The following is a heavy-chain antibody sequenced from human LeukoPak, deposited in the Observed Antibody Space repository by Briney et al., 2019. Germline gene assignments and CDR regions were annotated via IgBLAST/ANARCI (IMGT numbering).Heavy chain of an antibody. Sequence: SETLSLTCDVSGGSFNDYYWSWIRQAPGKGLEWIGEINHSGSTNYNPSLKSRVTISVDTSKNQFSLKLSSVTAADTAVYYCARGFSSSWYSWFDPWGQGTLVTVSS. CDR1: GGSFNDYY. D-gene: IGHD6-13*01. CDR3: ARGFSSSWYSWFDP. V-gene: IGHV4-34*01. CDR2: INHSGST. J-gene: IGHJ5*02.